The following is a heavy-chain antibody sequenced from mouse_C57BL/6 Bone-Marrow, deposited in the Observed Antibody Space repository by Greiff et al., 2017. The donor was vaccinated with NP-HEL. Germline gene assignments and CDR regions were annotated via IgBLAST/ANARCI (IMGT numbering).Heavy chain of an antibody. CDR1: GFTFSSYG. J-gene: IGHJ1*03. CDR2: ISSGGSYT. Sequence: EVMLLESGGDLVKPGGSLKLSCAASGFTFSSYGMSWVRQTPDKRLEWVATISSGGSYTYYPDSVKGRFTISRDNAKITLYLQISSLKSEDTAMYYCARHRGVYDGYYGGYVDVWGTGTTVTVSS. CDR3: ARHRGVYDGYYGGYVDV. V-gene: IGHV5-6*01. D-gene: IGHD2-3*01.